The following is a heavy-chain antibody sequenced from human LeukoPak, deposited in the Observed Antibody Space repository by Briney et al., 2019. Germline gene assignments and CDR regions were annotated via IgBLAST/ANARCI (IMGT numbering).Heavy chain of an antibody. CDR1: GGSISSGSYY. Sequence: SETLSPTCTVSGGSISSGSYYWSWIRQPAGKGLEWIGRIYTSGSTNYNPSLKSRVTISVDTSKNQFSLKLSSVTAADTAVYYCARDGGIAVAGTPHWGQGTLVTVSS. J-gene: IGHJ4*02. D-gene: IGHD6-19*01. CDR2: IYTSGST. V-gene: IGHV4-61*02. CDR3: ARDGGIAVAGTPH.